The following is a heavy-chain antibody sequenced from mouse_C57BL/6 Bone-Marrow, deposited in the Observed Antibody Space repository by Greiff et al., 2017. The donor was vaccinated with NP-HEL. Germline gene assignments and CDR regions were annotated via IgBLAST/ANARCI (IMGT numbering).Heavy chain of an antibody. CDR2: ISNGGGST. D-gene: IGHD2-3*01. J-gene: IGHJ3*01. CDR3: ARRSDGYSFAY. Sequence: EVHLVESGGGLVQPGGSLKLSCAASGFTFSDYYMYWVRQTPEKRLEWVAYISNGGGSTYYPDTVKGRFTISRDNAKNTLYLQMSRLKSEDTAMYYCARRSDGYSFAYWGQGTLVTVSA. CDR1: GFTFSDYY. V-gene: IGHV5-12*01.